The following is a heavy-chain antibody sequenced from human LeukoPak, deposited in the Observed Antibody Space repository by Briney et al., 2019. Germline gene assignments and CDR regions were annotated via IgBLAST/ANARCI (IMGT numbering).Heavy chain of an antibody. CDR2: IKQDGSEK. D-gene: IGHD4-11*01. J-gene: IGHJ4*02. V-gene: IGHV3-7*03. CDR3: ASNYGG. CDR1: GFDFSNYW. Sequence: GGSLRLSCTASGFDFSNYWMYWVRQAPGKGLEWVANIKQDGSEKYYVDSVRGRFTISRDNAKNSLSLQMNSLRAEDTAVYYCASNYGGWGQGTLVTVSS.